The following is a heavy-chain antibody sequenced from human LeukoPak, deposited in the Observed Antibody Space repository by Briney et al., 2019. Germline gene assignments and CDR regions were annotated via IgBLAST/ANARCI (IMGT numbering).Heavy chain of an antibody. V-gene: IGHV1-2*02. CDR3: ATQISAHYYYYYMDI. J-gene: IGHJ6*03. CDR2: INANSGGT. D-gene: IGHD2-15*01. CDR1: GYTFTGYS. Sequence: ASVKVSCKASGYTFTGYSMHWVRQAPGQGLEWMGWINANSGGTNYAQKFQGRVTMTRDTSISTAYMELSRLRSDDTAVYYCATQISAHYYYYYMDIWGKGTTVTVSS.